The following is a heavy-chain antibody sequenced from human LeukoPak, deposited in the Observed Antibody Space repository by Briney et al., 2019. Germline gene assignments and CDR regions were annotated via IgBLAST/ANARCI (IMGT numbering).Heavy chain of an antibody. V-gene: IGHV3-9*01. CDR3: AKDNGWDVDIVATTYIDY. J-gene: IGHJ4*02. D-gene: IGHD5-12*01. Sequence: GGSLRLSCAASGFTFSNYGMHWVRQAPGKGLEWVSGISWDSGSIGYADSVKGRFTISRDNAKNSLYLQMNSLRAEDTALYYCAKDNGWDVDIVATTYIDYWGQGTLVTVSS. CDR2: ISWDSGSI. CDR1: GFTFSNYG.